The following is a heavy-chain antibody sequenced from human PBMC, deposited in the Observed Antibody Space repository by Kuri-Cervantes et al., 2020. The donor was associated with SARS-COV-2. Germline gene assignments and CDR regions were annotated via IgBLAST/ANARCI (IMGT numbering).Heavy chain of an antibody. CDR2: IYYSGST. Sequence: ESLKISCAVYGGSFSGYYWGWIRQPPGKGLEWIGSIYYSGSTYYNPSLKSRVTISVDTSKNQFSLKLSSVTAADTAVYYCARGLKDLVRGAVNFDPWGQGTLVTVSS. J-gene: IGHJ5*02. CDR3: ARGLKDLVRGAVNFDP. CDR1: GGSFSGYY. D-gene: IGHD3-10*01. V-gene: IGHV4-34*01.